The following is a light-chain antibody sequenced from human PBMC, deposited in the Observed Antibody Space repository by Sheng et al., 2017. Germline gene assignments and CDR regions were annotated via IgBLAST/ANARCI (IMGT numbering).Light chain of an antibody. CDR1: SSDVGGYDY. V-gene: IGLV2-14*03. CDR3: CSYAGISPNWV. CDR2: DVS. J-gene: IGLJ3*02. Sequence: QSALTQPASVSGSPGQSITISCTGTSSDVGGYDYVSWFQHHPGKVPKVMIYDVSNRPSGVSNRFSGSKSGNTASLTISGLQAEDEADYYCCSYAGISPNWVFGGGTKLTVL.